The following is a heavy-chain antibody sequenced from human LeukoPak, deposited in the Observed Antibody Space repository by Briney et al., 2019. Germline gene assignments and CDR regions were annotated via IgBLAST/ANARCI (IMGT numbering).Heavy chain of an antibody. CDR2: ISYDGSNK. CDR1: GFTFSSYG. J-gene: IGHJ4*02. CDR3: AKGKGGQQLVRSTFDY. D-gene: IGHD6-13*01. Sequence: PGGSLRLSCAASGFTFSSYGMHWVRQAPGKGLEWVAVISYDGSNKYYADSVKGRFTISRDNSKNTLYLQMNSLRAEDTAVYYCAKGKGGQQLVRSTFDYWGQGTLVTVSS. V-gene: IGHV3-30*18.